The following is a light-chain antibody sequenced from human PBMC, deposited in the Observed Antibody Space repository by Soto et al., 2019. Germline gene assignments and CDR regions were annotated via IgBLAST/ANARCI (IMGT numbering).Light chain of an antibody. CDR3: CSYAGNYKYV. CDR1: SSDVGAYNF. V-gene: IGLV2-11*01. CDR2: DVN. Sequence: QSALTQPHSVSGSPGQSVTISFTGTSSDVGAYNFASWYQQRPGTAPRLIIYDVNKRPSGVPDRFSGSKSGNTASLTISGLQAEDEADYYCCSYAGNYKYVFGSGTKVTVL. J-gene: IGLJ1*01.